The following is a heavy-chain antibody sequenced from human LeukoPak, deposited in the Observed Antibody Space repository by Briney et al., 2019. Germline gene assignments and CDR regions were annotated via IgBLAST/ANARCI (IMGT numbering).Heavy chain of an antibody. D-gene: IGHD5-24*01. Sequence: PSETLSLTCTVSGGSISSGSYDWSWIRQPAGKGLEWIGRIYTSGSTNYNPSLKSRVTISVDTSKTQFSLKLSSVTAADTAVYYCARDGYNYRRFDYWGQGTLVTVSS. CDR2: IYTSGST. CDR3: ARDGYNYRRFDY. J-gene: IGHJ4*02. CDR1: GGSISSGSYD. V-gene: IGHV4-61*02.